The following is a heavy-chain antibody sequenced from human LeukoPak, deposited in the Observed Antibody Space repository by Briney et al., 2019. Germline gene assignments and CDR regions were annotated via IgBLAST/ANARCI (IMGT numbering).Heavy chain of an antibody. CDR1: GFTLSSYA. J-gene: IGHJ3*02. CDR3: AKDLRYYDNSGYPDAFDI. CDR2: ISGSGVNT. D-gene: IGHD3-22*01. Sequence: PGGSLRLSCAASGFTLSSYAMSWVRQAPGKGLAWVSAISGSGVNTFYADSVKGRFTISRDNSKNTLYLQMSSLRAEDTAVYYCAKDLRYYDNSGYPDAFDIWGQGTMVTVSS. V-gene: IGHV3-23*01.